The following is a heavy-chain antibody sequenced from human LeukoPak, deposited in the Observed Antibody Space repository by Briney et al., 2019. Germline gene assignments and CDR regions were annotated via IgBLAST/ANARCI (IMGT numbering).Heavy chain of an antibody. Sequence: GGSLRLSCAASGFIFSSYGMHWVRQAPGKGLEWVAVIRNDGSHKYYGDSVKGRFSISRDNSKNTLSLQMNSLGPEDTAVYYCVKDRVTEAYGMEVWGQGTTVTVSS. CDR1: GFIFSSYG. CDR2: IRNDGSHK. D-gene: IGHD1-14*01. V-gene: IGHV3-30*02. CDR3: VKDRVTEAYGMEV. J-gene: IGHJ6*02.